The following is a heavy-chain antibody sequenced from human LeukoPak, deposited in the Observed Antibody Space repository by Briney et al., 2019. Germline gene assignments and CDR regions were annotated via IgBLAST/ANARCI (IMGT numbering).Heavy chain of an antibody. CDR3: AREATTYYYDSSGYLTPYYFDY. J-gene: IGHJ4*02. CDR2: IKQDGSEK. D-gene: IGHD3-22*01. CDR1: GFTFSSYW. Sequence: GGSLRLSCAASGFTFSSYWMSWVRQAPGKGLEWVANIKQDGSEKYYVDSVKGRFTISRDNAKNSLYLQMNSLRAEDTAVYYCAREATTYYYDSSGYLTPYYFDYWGQGTLVTVSS. V-gene: IGHV3-7*01.